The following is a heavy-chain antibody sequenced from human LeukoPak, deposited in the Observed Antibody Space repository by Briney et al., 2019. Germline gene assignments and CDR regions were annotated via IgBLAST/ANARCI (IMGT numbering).Heavy chain of an antibody. D-gene: IGHD5-18*01. Sequence: PGGSLRLSCAASGFTFSTYAMSWVRQAPGKGLEWVSVISASGGSTYNADSVKGRFTISRDNSKNTLYLQMISLRAEDTAVYYCAKDQAYTYGSPPYYYGMDVWGQGTTVTVSS. V-gene: IGHV3-23*01. CDR2: ISASGGST. CDR3: AKDQAYTYGSPPYYYGMDV. CDR1: GFTFSTYA. J-gene: IGHJ6*02.